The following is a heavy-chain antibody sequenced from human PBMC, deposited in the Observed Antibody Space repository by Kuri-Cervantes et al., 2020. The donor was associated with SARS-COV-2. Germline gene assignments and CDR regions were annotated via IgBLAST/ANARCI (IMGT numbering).Heavy chain of an antibody. CDR1: GYSLPELS. V-gene: IGHV1-24*01. J-gene: IGHJ3*02. CDR2: FDREDGET. Sequence: ASVKVSCKVPGYSLPELSLQWVRQVPGKGLEWMGHFDREDGETIYAQNFQDRVTMAEDTSTDTAYMELHSLRPEDTAIYYCAARSIWNTYYRSEDNNDAFDMWGQGTMVTVSS. CDR3: AARSIWNTYYRSEDNNDAFDM. D-gene: IGHD3-10*01.